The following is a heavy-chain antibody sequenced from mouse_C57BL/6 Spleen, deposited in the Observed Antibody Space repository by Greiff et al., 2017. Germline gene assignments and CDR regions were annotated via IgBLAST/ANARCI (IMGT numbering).Heavy chain of an antibody. CDR1: GYAFSSSW. CDR2: IYPGDGDT. J-gene: IGHJ2*01. D-gene: IGHD2-4*01. Sequence: VQLQQSGPELVKPGASVKISCKASGYAFSSSWMNWVKQRPGKGLEWIGRIYPGDGDTNYNGKFKGKATLTADKSSSTAYMQLSSLTSEDSAVYFCAREGYDYHFDYWGQGTTLTVSS. V-gene: IGHV1-82*01. CDR3: AREGYDYHFDY.